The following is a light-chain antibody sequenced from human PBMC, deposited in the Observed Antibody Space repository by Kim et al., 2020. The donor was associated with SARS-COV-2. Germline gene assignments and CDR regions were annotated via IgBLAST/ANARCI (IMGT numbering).Light chain of an antibody. CDR1: SSDVGGYNS. CDR3: CSYAGGYSSVV. V-gene: IGLV2-11*01. Sequence: QSALTQPRSVYGSPGQSVTISCTGTSSDVGGYNSVSWYQQHPGKAPKLMIYDVSKRPSGVPDRFSGSKSGNTASLTISGLQAEDEADYYCCSYAGGYSSVVFGGGTKVTVL. J-gene: IGLJ2*01. CDR2: DVS.